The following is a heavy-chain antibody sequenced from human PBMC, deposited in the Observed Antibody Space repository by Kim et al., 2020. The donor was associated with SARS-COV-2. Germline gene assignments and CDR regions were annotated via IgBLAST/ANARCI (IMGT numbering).Heavy chain of an antibody. V-gene: IGHV3-74*01. D-gene: IGHD3-9*01. CDR3: ARDGYFDWLLYGYYYYGMDV. CDR2: IKSDGSST. Sequence: GGSLRLSCAASGFTFSSYWMHWVRQAPGKGLVWVSRIKSDGSSTSYADSVKGRFTISRDNAKNTLYLQMNSLRAEDTAVYYCARDGYFDWLLYGYYYYGMDVWGQGTTVTVSS. CDR1: GFTFSSYW. J-gene: IGHJ6*02.